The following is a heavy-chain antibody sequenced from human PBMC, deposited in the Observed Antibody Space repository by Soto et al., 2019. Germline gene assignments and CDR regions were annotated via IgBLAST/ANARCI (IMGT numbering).Heavy chain of an antibody. Sequence: SVKVSCKASGGTFSSYAISWVRQAPGQGLEWMGGIIPIFGTANYAQKFQGRATITADESTSTAYMELSSLRSEDTAVYYCARGRLNRYSSEYYFDYWGQGTLVTVSS. D-gene: IGHD6-19*01. CDR3: ARGRLNRYSSEYYFDY. CDR2: IIPIFGTA. J-gene: IGHJ4*02. CDR1: GGTFSSYA. V-gene: IGHV1-69*13.